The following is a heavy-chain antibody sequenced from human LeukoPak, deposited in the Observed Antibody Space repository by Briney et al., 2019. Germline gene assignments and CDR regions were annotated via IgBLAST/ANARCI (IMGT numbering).Heavy chain of an antibody. V-gene: IGHV3-23*01. CDR2: ISGSGGST. CDR3: SRSAYYDGSGNYYDY. Sequence: PGGSLRLSCAASGFTFSSYAMSWVRQAPGKGLEWVSAISGSGGSTYYADSVKGRFPISRDNAKNTLYLQMNGLRAEATAVYYCSRSAYYDGSGNYYDYWGQGTLVTVSS. D-gene: IGHD3-22*01. CDR1: GFTFSSYA. J-gene: IGHJ4*02.